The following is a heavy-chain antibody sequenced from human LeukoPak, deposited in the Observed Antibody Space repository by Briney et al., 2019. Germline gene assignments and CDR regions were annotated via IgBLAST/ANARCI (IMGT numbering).Heavy chain of an antibody. Sequence: ASVKVSCKASGYTFTSYAMHWVRQAPGQRLEWMGWINAGNGNTKYSQKFQGRVTITRDTSASTAYMELSSLRSGDTAVYYCARAPAELVFDYWGQGTLVTVSS. CDR1: GYTFTSYA. CDR3: ARAPAELVFDY. CDR2: INAGNGNT. D-gene: IGHD3-10*01. J-gene: IGHJ4*02. V-gene: IGHV1-3*01.